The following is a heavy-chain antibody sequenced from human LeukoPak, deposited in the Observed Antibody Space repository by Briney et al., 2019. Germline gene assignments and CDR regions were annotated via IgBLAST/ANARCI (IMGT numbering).Heavy chain of an antibody. V-gene: IGHV4-34*01. CDR2: TNHSGST. D-gene: IGHD2-2*01. CDR1: GGSLNGYY. CDR3: ARGGGIVVVPAAMLPAGTWFDP. J-gene: IGHJ5*02. Sequence: TSETLSLTCAVYGGSLNGYYWSWIRQPPGKGLEWIGETNHSGSTNYNPSLKSRVTISVDTSKNQFSLKLSSVTAADTAVYYCARGGGIVVVPAAMLPAGTWFDPWGQGTLVTVSS.